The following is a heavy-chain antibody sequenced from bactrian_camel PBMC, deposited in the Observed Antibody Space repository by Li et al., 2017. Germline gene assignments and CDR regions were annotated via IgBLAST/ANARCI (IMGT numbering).Heavy chain of an antibody. CDR2: LHTDDGSS. D-gene: IGHD2*01. CDR3: AANPFWTYGAIRSYTRPADFGY. Sequence: HVQLVESGGGSVQTGGSLRLSCEASGFRGSLGCMAWFRQAPGKEREGVASLHTDDGSSGYAADVKGRFTISKDNAKNTLYLQMNSLKPEDTAMYYCAANPFWTYGAIRSYTRPADFGYWGQGTQVTVS. CDR1: GFRGSLGC. V-gene: IGHV3S1*01. J-gene: IGHJ6*01.